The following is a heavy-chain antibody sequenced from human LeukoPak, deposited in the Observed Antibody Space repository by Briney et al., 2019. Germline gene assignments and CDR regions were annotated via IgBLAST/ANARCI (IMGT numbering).Heavy chain of an antibody. Sequence: SETLSLACTVSGGSISSYYWGWIRQPPGKGLEWIGSIYHSGSTYYNPSLKSRVTISVDTSKNQFSLKLSSVTAADTAVYYCARDAGAGNNWNLLYNWFDPWGQGTLVTVSS. CDR3: ARDAGAGNNWNLLYNWFDP. V-gene: IGHV4-38-2*02. J-gene: IGHJ5*02. D-gene: IGHD1-7*01. CDR2: IYHSGST. CDR1: GGSISSYY.